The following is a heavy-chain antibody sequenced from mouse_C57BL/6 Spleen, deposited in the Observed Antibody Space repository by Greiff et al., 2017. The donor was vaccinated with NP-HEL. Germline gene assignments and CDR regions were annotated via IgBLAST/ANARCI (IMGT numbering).Heavy chain of an antibody. D-gene: IGHD1-1*01. V-gene: IGHV1-15*01. CDR3: TRPPIYYYGSSYWYFDV. Sequence: VQLQQSGAELVRPGASVTLSCKASGYTFTDYEMHWVKQTPVHGLEWIGAIDPETGGTAYNQKFKGKAILTADKSSSTAYMELRSLTSEDSAVYYCTRPPIYYYGSSYWYFDVWGTGTTVTVSS. J-gene: IGHJ1*03. CDR1: GYTFTDYE. CDR2: IDPETGGT.